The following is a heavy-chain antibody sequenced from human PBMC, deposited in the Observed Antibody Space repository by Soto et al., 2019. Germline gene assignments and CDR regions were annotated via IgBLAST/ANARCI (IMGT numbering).Heavy chain of an antibody. CDR3: ATGDY. CDR1: GDSINSGDYN. Sequence: QVQLQESGPGLVKPSQTLSLTCTVSGDSINSGDYNWNWIRQHPGKGLEWIGYIYLSGTIHYNPSLQSRVSISVDTSKNQFSLELRFVTAADTAVYYCATGDYWGQGNLVTVSS. CDR2: IYLSGTI. V-gene: IGHV4-31*03. J-gene: IGHJ4*02.